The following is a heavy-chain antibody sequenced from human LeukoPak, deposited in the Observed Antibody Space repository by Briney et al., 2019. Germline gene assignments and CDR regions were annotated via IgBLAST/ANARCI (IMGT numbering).Heavy chain of an antibody. V-gene: IGHV1-69*05. J-gene: IGHJ5*02. Sequence: ASVKVSCKASGGTFSSYAISWVRQAPGQGLEWMGGIIPIFGTANYAQKFQGRVTMTRDTSTSTVYMELSSLRSEDTAVYYCARDLGLVPVAILASYWFDPWGQGTLVTVSS. D-gene: IGHD2-2*02. CDR2: IIPIFGTA. CDR3: ARDLGLVPVAILASYWFDP. CDR1: GGTFSSYA.